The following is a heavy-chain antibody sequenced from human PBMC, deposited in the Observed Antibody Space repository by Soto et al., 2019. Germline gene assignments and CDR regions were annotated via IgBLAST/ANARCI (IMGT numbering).Heavy chain of an antibody. J-gene: IGHJ4*02. CDR2: ISSSGTTI. Sequence: LSLTCTVSGGSISSYYWSWIRQAPGKGLEWVSYISSSGTTIFYADSVQGRFTISRDNAKKSLYLEINSLRAEDTAVYYCARDCRRCYSASDSWGQGTLVTVSS. CDR1: GGSISSYY. CDR3: ARDCRRCYSASDS. D-gene: IGHD2-15*01. V-gene: IGHV3-11*01.